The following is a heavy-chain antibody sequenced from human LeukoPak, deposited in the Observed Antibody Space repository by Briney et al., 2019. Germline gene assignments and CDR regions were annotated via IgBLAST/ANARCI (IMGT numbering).Heavy chain of an antibody. J-gene: IGHJ4*02. V-gene: IGHV3-64D*06. CDR3: VRYTDSSYPD. D-gene: IGHD1-14*01. CDR2: ISSDGGGT. CDR1: GFIFTPYA. Sequence: PEGSLRLSCAASGFIFTPYAMHWVRQAPGKGLEYVSAISSDGGGTYYTDSVKGRFTISRDNSKSTLYLQMSSLRPEDTAVYYCVRYTDSSYPDWGQGTLVTVSS.